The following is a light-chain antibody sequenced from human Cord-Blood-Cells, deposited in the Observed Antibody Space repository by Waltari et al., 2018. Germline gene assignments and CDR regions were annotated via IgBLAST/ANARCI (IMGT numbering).Light chain of an antibody. CDR3: CSYAGSSTV. CDR2: EGS. Sequence: QSALTQPASESGSPGQSITISCTVPSSDGGSYHLVSWYQQHPGKAPKLMIYEGSKRPSGVSNRFSGSKSGNTASLTISGLQAEDEADYYCCSYAGSSTVFGGGTKLTVL. CDR1: SSDGGSYHL. J-gene: IGLJ2*01. V-gene: IGLV2-23*01.